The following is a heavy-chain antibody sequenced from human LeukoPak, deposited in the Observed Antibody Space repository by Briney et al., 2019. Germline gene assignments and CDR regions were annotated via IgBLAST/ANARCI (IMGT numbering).Heavy chain of an antibody. J-gene: IGHJ4*02. CDR1: GFTFNSYG. Sequence: PGGSLRLSFAASGFTFNSYGMSWVRRAPGKGLEWVSGISGSGGATYYADSVKGRFTVSRDDPHNTLYLQMNSVRAEDTAVYFCARGGVDHYGSGTYYLMYYFDHWGQGALVTVSS. CDR2: ISGSGGAT. D-gene: IGHD3-10*01. CDR3: ARGGVDHYGSGTYYLMYYFDH. V-gene: IGHV3-23*01.